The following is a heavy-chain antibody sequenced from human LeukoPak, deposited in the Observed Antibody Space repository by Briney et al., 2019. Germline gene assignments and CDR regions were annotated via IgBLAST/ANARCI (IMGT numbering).Heavy chain of an antibody. CDR2: INWNGGST. D-gene: IGHD6-13*01. Sequence: GGSLRLSCAASGFTFDDYGMSWVRQAPGKGLEWVSGINWNGGSTGYADSVKGRFTISRDNAKNSLYLQMNSLRAEGTALYYCARETWIRYSSMNYYYYYMDVWGKGTTVTVSS. J-gene: IGHJ6*03. V-gene: IGHV3-20*04. CDR1: GFTFDDYG. CDR3: ARETWIRYSSMNYYYYYMDV.